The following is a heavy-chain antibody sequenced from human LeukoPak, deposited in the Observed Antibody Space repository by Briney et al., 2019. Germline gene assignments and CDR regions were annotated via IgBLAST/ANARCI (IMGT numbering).Heavy chain of an antibody. CDR2: IYPGDSDT. J-gene: IGHJ3*02. V-gene: IGHV5-51*01. CDR3: ARTGHSNAKDAFEI. D-gene: IGHD6-13*01. CDR1: GYYFTNFW. Sequence: GESLKISCKGSGYYFTNFWIGWVLQMPGKGLEWMVIIYPGDSDTRYSPSFQGQVTISSDKSITTAYLQWSSLKASDTAMYYCARTGHSNAKDAFEIWGQGTMVTVSS.